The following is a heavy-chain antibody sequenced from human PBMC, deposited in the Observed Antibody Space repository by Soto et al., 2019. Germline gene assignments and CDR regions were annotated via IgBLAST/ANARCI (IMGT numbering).Heavy chain of an antibody. CDR3: AREIAAAGHFDY. CDR2: IWYDGGNK. J-gene: IGHJ4*02. Sequence: GGSLRLSCAASGFTFSSYGMHWVRQAPGKGLEWVAVIWYDGGNKYYADSVKGRFTISRDNSKNTLYLQMNSLRAEDTAVYYCAREIAAAGHFDYWGQGTLVTVSS. CDR1: GFTFSSYG. D-gene: IGHD6-13*01. V-gene: IGHV3-33*01.